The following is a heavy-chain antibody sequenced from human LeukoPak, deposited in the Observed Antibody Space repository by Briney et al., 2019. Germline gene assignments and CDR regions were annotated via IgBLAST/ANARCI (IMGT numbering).Heavy chain of an antibody. CDR1: GYTFTSYD. J-gene: IGHJ6*03. V-gene: IGHV1-8*02. Sequence: AASVKVSCKASGYTFTSYDINWVRQATGQGLEWMGWMNPNSGNTGYAQKFQGRVTMTRNTSRSTAYMELSSLRSEDTAVYYCARAEAWLRLNSYYYMDVWGKGTTVTISS. CDR2: MNPNSGNT. CDR3: ARAEAWLRLNSYYYMDV. D-gene: IGHD5-12*01.